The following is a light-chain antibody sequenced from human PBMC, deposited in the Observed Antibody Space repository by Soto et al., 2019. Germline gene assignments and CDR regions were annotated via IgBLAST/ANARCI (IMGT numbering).Light chain of an antibody. Sequence: DAVLTQSPLSLSVTLGQPASISCRSSLSLVYKYGNTYLNWFQQRPGLSPRRLIYQVSYRDSGVPDRFSGTASGSDFTLRINRVEAEDVGVYYCMQGSQWPYTFGQGTKLEI. CDR2: QVS. CDR1: LSLVYKYGNTY. CDR3: MQGSQWPYT. V-gene: IGKV2-30*01. J-gene: IGKJ2*01.